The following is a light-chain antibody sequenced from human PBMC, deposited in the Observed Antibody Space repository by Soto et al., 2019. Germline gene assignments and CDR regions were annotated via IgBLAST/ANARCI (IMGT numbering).Light chain of an antibody. CDR2: DDN. CDR1: ISNIGGNS. J-gene: IGLJ1*01. CDR3: GSWDSSLSAYV. Sequence: QSVLTQPPSVSAAPGQKVTISCSGSISNIGGNSVSWYQQLPGTAPKLLIYDDNKRHSGIPDRFSGSKSGTSATLGITGFQTGDEADYYCGSWDSSLSAYVFGTGTKVTVL. V-gene: IGLV1-51*01.